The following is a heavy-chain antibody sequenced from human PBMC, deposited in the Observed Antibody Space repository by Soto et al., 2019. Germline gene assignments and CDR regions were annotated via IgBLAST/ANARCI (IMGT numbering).Heavy chain of an antibody. Sequence: GASVKVSCKASGYTFTGYYMHWVRQAPGQGLEWMGWINPNSGGTNYAQKFQGWVTMTRDASISTAYMELSRLRSDDTAVYYCARGGAEELYYYDSSGYPTTEVGFDYWGQGTLVTVSS. CDR1: GYTFTGYY. V-gene: IGHV1-2*04. CDR3: ARGGAEELYYYDSSGYPTTEVGFDY. J-gene: IGHJ4*02. CDR2: INPNSGGT. D-gene: IGHD3-22*01.